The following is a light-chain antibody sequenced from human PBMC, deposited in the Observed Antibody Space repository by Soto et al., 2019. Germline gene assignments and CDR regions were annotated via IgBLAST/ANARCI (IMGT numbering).Light chain of an antibody. CDR1: QCVGSN. CDR3: RQYYNWPPIT. V-gene: IGKV3-15*01. CDR2: FAS. J-gene: IGKJ4*01. Sequence: EIVMTQSPATLSVSPGERATLSCRASQCVGSNLAWYQQKPGQARRLLIYFASTRATGIPARFSGSWSGTEIFPTISSLLSAEYAVYYCRQYYNWPPITFGGGTRLDIK.